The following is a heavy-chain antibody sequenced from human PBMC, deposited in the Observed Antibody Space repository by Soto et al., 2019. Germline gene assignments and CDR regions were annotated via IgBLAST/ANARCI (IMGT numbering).Heavy chain of an antibody. D-gene: IGHD6-13*01. CDR1: GYTFTSYG. CDR2: ISAYNGNT. CDR3: ARDTANSIAEAGLLFDY. J-gene: IGHJ4*02. V-gene: IGHV1-18*01. Sequence: ASVKVSCKASGYTFTSYGISWVRQAPGQGLEWMGWISAYNGNTNYAQKFQGRVTITADKSTSTAYMELSSLRSEDTAVYYCARDTANSIAEAGLLFDYWGQGTLVTVSS.